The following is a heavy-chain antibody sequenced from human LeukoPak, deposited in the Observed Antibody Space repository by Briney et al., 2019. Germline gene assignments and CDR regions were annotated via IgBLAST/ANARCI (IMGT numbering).Heavy chain of an antibody. Sequence: GGSLRLSCAASGFTFSSYSMNWVRQAPGKGLEWVSSISSSSSYIYYADSVKGRFTISRDNAKNSLYLQMNRLRAEDTAVYYCARDPDIVVVPAAIRGPLDVWGKGTTVTVSS. V-gene: IGHV3-21*01. CDR2: ISSSSSYI. CDR1: GFTFSSYS. J-gene: IGHJ6*04. D-gene: IGHD2-2*02. CDR3: ARDPDIVVVPAAIRGPLDV.